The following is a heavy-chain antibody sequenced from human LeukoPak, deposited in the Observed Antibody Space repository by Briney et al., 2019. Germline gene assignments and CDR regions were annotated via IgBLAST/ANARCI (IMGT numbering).Heavy chain of an antibody. J-gene: IGHJ4*02. D-gene: IGHD2-2*01. CDR3: ARDGGYCSSTSCYAFY. CDR2: INPSGGST. Sequence: ASVKVSCKASGYTFTSYYMHWVRQAPGQGLEWMGLINPSGGSTSYAQKFQGRVTMTRDTSTSTVYMELSSLRSEDTAVYYCARDGGYCSSTSCYAFYWGQGTLVTVSS. CDR1: GYTFTSYY. V-gene: IGHV1-46*01.